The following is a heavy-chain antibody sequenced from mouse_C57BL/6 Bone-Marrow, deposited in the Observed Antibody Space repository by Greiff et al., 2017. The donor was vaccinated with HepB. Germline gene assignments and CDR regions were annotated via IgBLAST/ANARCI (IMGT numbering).Heavy chain of an antibody. D-gene: IGHD1-1*01. CDR3: AKGYYYGSSPAYFDY. J-gene: IGHJ2*01. V-gene: IGHV1-69*01. CDR2: IDPSDSYT. CDR1: GYTFTSYW. Sequence: VQLQQPGAELVMPGASVKLSCKASGYTFTSYWMHWVKQRPGPGLEWIGEIDPSDSYTNYNQKFKGKSTLTVDKSSSTAYMQLSSLTSEDSAVYYCAKGYYYGSSPAYFDYWGQGTTLTVSS.